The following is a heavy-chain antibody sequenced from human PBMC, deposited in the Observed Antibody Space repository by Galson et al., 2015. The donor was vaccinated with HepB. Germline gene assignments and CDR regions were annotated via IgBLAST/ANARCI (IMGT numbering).Heavy chain of an antibody. CDR2: ISWNSGNI. CDR1: GFTFDDYD. Sequence: SLRLSCAASGFTFDDYDMHWVRQVPGKGLEWVSGISWNSGNIVYADSVKGRFTISRDNAKSSLFLQMNSLRPEDTALYYCAKDIYASSWSPPDNWGQGTLVTVSS. D-gene: IGHD2-2*01. CDR3: AKDIYASSWSPPDN. V-gene: IGHV3-9*01. J-gene: IGHJ4*02.